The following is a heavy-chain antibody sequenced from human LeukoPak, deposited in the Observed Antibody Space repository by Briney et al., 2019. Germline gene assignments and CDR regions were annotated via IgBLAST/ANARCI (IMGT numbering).Heavy chain of an antibody. CDR3: ARQGTKAYDSSGYYYGY. CDR2: IYYSGST. Sequence: PSETLSLTCTVSGGSISSSSYYWGWIRQPPGKELEWIGSIYYSGSTYYNPSLKSRVTISVDTSKNQFSLKLSSVTAADTAVYYCARQGTKAYDSSGYYYGYWGQGTLVTVSS. J-gene: IGHJ4*02. CDR1: GGSISSSSYY. D-gene: IGHD3-22*01. V-gene: IGHV4-39*01.